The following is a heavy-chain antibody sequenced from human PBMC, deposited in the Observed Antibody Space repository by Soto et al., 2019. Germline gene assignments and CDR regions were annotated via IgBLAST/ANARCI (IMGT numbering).Heavy chain of an antibody. J-gene: IGHJ4*02. CDR1: GGSISSYY. CDR2: IYSSGDT. Sequence: PSETLSLTCTVSGGSISSYYWSWIRQPPGKGLEWIGYIYSSGDTYYNSSLRSRGTISVDTSKKQFSLRLSSVTAADTAVYYCARLGYSYGGFDYWGQGTLVTVSS. CDR3: ARLGYSYGGFDY. D-gene: IGHD5-18*01. V-gene: IGHV4-59*01.